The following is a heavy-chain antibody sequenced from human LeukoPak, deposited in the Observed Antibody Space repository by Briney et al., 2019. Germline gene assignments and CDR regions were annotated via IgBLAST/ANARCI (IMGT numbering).Heavy chain of an antibody. V-gene: IGHV4-59*11. CDR2: IYYSGST. J-gene: IGHJ4*02. D-gene: IGHD4-23*01. CDR1: GGSISSHY. Sequence: SETLSLTCTVSGGSISSHYWSWIRQPPGKGLEWIGYIYYSGSTNYNPSLKSRVTISVDTSKNQFSLKLSSVTAADTAVYYCARWGSDYGGNFNYWGQGTLVTVSS. CDR3: ARWGSDYGGNFNY.